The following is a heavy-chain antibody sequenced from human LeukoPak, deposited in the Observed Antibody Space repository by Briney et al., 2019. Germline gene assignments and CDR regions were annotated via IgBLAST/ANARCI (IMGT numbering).Heavy chain of an antibody. D-gene: IGHD6-13*01. Sequence: ASVKVSCKASGGTFSSYAISWVRQAPGQGLEWMGGIIPIFGTANYAQKFQGRVTITADKSTSTAYMELSSLRSEDTAVYYCVRAGYSSSWYSYFDYWGQGTLVTVSS. V-gene: IGHV1-69*06. CDR1: GGTFSSYA. CDR3: VRAGYSSSWYSYFDY. J-gene: IGHJ4*02. CDR2: IIPIFGTA.